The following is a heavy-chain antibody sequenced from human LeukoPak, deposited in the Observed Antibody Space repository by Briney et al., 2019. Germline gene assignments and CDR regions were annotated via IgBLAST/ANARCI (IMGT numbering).Heavy chain of an antibody. CDR1: GGSISSYY. J-gene: IGHJ6*03. Sequence: SETLSLTCTVSGGSISSYYWSWIRQPPGKGLEWIGYIYYSGSTNYNPSLKSRVTISVDTSKNQFSLKLSSVTAADTAVYYCARSPVYSYGYYYYCMDVWGKGTTVTISS. CDR3: ARSPVYSYGYYYYCMDV. CDR2: IYYSGST. V-gene: IGHV4-59*01. D-gene: IGHD5-18*01.